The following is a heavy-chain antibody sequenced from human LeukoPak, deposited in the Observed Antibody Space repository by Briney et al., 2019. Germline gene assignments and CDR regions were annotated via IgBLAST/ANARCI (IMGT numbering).Heavy chain of an antibody. J-gene: IGHJ5*02. CDR3: ARSDDYYGSGSYST. D-gene: IGHD3-10*01. Sequence: SETLSLTCAVYGGSSSGYYWSWIRQPPGKGLEWIGEINHSGSTNYNPSLKSRVTISVDTSKNQFSLKLSSVTAADTAVYYCARSDDYYGSGSYSTWGQGTLVTVSS. CDR2: INHSGST. V-gene: IGHV4-34*01. CDR1: GGSSSGYY.